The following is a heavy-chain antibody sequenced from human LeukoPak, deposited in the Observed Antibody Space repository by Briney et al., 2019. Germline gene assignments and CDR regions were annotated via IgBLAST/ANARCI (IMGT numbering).Heavy chain of an antibody. CDR3: ARGGLSPRGYFDF. Sequence: SQTLSLTCAISGDSVSSNTGGWNWIRQSPSRGLEWLGRTYYRSEWYYDYAVSVKSRISINPDTSKNQFSLQLNSVTPDDTAVYYCARGGLSPRGYFDFWGQGTLVTVSS. D-gene: IGHD6-25*01. J-gene: IGHJ4*02. CDR2: TYYRSEWYY. V-gene: IGHV6-1*01. CDR1: GDSVSSNTGG.